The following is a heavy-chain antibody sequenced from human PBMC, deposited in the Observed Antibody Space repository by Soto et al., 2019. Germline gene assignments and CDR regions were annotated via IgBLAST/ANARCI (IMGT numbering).Heavy chain of an antibody. V-gene: IGHV4-59*01. J-gene: IGHJ4*02. CDR3: AAGEASSRNLAPYSLDF. CDR2: IHYSGTT. Sequence: KPSETLSLTCTVSGGSMRNYFWTWIRQPPGKGLEWIGYIHYSGTTSFFPSYNPSLRSRVTISEDTSKNQFSLKLLSVTTADTAVYFCAAGEASSRNLAPYSLDFWGQGTLVTVSS. CDR1: GGSMRNYF. D-gene: IGHD6-13*01.